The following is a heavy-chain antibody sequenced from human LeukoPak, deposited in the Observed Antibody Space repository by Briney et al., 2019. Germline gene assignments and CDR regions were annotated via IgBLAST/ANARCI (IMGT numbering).Heavy chain of an antibody. CDR1: GGSISSGGYY. CDR3: ARELLMDSSGYPDAFDI. J-gene: IGHJ3*02. CDR2: IYYSGST. D-gene: IGHD3-22*01. Sequence: SETLSLTCTVSGGSISSGGYYWSWIRQHPGKGLEWIGYIYYSGSTYYNPSLKSRVTISVDTSKNQFSLKLSSVTAADTAVYYCARELLMDSSGYPDAFDIWGQGTMVTVSS. V-gene: IGHV4-31*03.